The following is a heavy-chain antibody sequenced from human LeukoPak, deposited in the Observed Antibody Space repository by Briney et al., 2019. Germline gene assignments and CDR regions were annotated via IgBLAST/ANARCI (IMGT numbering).Heavy chain of an antibody. CDR1: GFTFNTYS. D-gene: IGHD6-19*01. J-gene: IGHJ4*02. CDR2: ISTTGSDI. CDR3: ARVGIAVAQFFDY. Sequence: GGSLRLSCAASGFTFNTYSMNWVRQAPGKGLEWVSSISTTGSDIYYADSVKGRFTISRDNAKNSLYLQMNSLRDEDTAVYYCARVGIAVAQFFDYWGQGTLVTVSS. V-gene: IGHV3-21*01.